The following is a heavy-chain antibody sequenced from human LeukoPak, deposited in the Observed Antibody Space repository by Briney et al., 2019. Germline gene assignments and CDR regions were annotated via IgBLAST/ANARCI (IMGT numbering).Heavy chain of an antibody. J-gene: IGHJ4*02. V-gene: IGHV3-7*01. CDR1: GFTFSSFW. CDR3: ARDPTGYGYEEWY. CDR2: IKQDGSEK. D-gene: IGHD5-18*01. Sequence: GGSLRLSCAASGFTFSSFWMSWVRQAPGKGLEWVANIKQDGSEKYYVDSVKGRFTISRDNAKNSLYLQMNSLRAEDTALYYCARDPTGYGYEEWYWGQGTLVTVSS.